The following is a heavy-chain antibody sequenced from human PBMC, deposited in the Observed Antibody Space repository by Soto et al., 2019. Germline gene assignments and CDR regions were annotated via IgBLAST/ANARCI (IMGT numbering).Heavy chain of an antibody. V-gene: IGHV4-4*02. CDR3: ARFRMYYYDSSGSPLYGMDV. D-gene: IGHD3-22*01. CDR2: IYHSGST. J-gene: IGHJ6*02. CDR1: GGSISSSNW. Sequence: QVQLQESGPGLVKPSGTLSLTCAVSGGSISSSNWWSWVRQPPGKGLEWIGEIYHSGSTNYNPSLKSRVTISVDKSKNQFSLKLSSVTAADTAVYYCARFRMYYYDSSGSPLYGMDVWGQGTTVTVSS.